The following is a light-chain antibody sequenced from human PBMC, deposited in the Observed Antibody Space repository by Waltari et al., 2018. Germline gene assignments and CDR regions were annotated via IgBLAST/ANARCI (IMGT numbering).Light chain of an antibody. CDR3: QHHVRLPAT. Sequence: IVLTQSPGTLSLSQGERATLSCRASQSVNTYLAWYQQQPGQAPRLLIYGAYTRAAGIPDRFSGSGSGTDFSLTISRLEAEDFAVYYCQHHVRLPATFGQGAKVEIK. J-gene: IGKJ1*01. CDR1: QSVNTY. V-gene: IGKV3-20*01. CDR2: GAY.